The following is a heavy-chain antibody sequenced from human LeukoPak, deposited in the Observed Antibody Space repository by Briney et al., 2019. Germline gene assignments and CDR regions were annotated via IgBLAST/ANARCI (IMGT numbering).Heavy chain of an antibody. V-gene: IGHV3-23*01. J-gene: IGHJ5*02. CDR2: ISDSGDKT. Sequence: GGSLRLSCAASGFTFSNYAMNWVRQAPGKGLEWVSAISDSGDKTYYADSVKGRFTIARDNSKSTVYLQLNSLRAEDTAVYYCAKDRNDHCGGDCSPPNWFEPWGQGTLVIVSS. D-gene: IGHD2-21*02. CDR3: AKDRNDHCGGDCSPPNWFEP. CDR1: GFTFSNYA.